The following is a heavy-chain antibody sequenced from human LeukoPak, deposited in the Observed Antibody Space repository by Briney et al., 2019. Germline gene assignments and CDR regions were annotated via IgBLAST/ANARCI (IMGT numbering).Heavy chain of an antibody. Sequence: PGGSLRLSCAASGFTFNSYAMHWVRQAPGKGLEWVAVISYDGSNKYYADSVKGRFTISRDNSKNTLYLQMNSLRAEDTAVYYCARDLLGYCSGGRCYPPYYYYYYGNHVWGQGTTVTVSS. CDR1: GFTFNSYA. V-gene: IGHV3-30-3*01. CDR3: ARDLLGYCSGGRCYPPYYYYYYGNHV. J-gene: IGHJ6*02. CDR2: ISYDGSNK. D-gene: IGHD2-15*01.